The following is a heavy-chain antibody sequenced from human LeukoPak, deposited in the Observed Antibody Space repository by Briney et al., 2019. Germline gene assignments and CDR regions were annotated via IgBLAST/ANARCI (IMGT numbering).Heavy chain of an antibody. CDR1: GYSFSSYW. V-gene: IGHV5-51*01. J-gene: IGHJ4*02. CDR3: ARHIAATGSYYFDY. D-gene: IGHD6-13*01. CDR2: IYPGDSDT. Sequence: GESLKISCKGSGYSFSSYWISWVRQMPGKGLEWMGIIYPGDSDTTYSPSFQGQVTISADKSISTAYLQWRSLKASDTAMYYCARHIAATGSYYFDYWGQGTLVTVSS.